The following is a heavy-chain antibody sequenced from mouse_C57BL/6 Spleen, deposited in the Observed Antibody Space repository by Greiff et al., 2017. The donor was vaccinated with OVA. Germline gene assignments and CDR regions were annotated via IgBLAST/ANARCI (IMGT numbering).Heavy chain of an antibody. J-gene: IGHJ4*01. V-gene: IGHV5-16*01. Sequence: DVHLVESEGGLVQPGSSMKLSCTASGFTFSDYYMAWVRQVPEKGLEWVANINYDGSSTYYLDSLKSRFIISRDNAKNILYLQMSSLKSEDTATYYCARGTGTRAMDYWGQGTSVTVSS. D-gene: IGHD4-1*01. CDR3: ARGTGTRAMDY. CDR1: GFTFSDYY. CDR2: INYDGSST.